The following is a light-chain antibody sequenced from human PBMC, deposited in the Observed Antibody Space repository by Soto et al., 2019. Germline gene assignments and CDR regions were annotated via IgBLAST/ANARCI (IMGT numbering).Light chain of an antibody. Sequence: EILLTQSPGTLSLSPGERATLSCRASQSVSSSYLAWYQQKPGQPPRLFIYGASSRATGIPDRFSGSGSVTDFTLTISRLEPEDFAVFYCQHYDSLPITFGQGTRLEIK. CDR1: QSVSSSY. J-gene: IGKJ5*01. CDR2: GAS. CDR3: QHYDSLPIT. V-gene: IGKV3-20*01.